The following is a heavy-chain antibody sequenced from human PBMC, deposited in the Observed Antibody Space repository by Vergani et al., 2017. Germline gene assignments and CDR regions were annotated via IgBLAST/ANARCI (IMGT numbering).Heavy chain of an antibody. CDR2: VSFRGDT. CDR3: ARSRIYYGAGSPDY. Sequence: QVRLQESGPGLVKPSETLSLTCTVSGASVNSYYWSWIRQPPGKGLEWMGYVSFRGDTLYDPSVKGRMTISLNTSSNQFSLYLTSATAADTAVYYCARSRIYYGAGSPDYWGQGTLVTVSS. J-gene: IGHJ4*02. CDR1: GASVNSYY. D-gene: IGHD3-10*01. V-gene: IGHV4-59*02.